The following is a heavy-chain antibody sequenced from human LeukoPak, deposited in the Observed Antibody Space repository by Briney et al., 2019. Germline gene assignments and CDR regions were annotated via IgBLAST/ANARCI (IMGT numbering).Heavy chain of an antibody. CDR3: ARRFDY. J-gene: IGHJ4*02. Sequence: GGSLRLSCAASGFTFSNAWMSWVRQAPGKGLEWISSIGRSGSPVYNADSLKGRFSISRDNAKNSLYPQLNSLRAEDTAVYYCARRFDYWGQGTLVTVSS. CDR1: GFTFSNAW. V-gene: IGHV3-11*04. CDR2: IGRSGSPV.